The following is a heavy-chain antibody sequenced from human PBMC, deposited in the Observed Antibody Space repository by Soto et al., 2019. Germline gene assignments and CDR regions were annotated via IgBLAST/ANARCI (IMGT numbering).Heavy chain of an antibody. Sequence: ASVKVSCKASGYTFTIYPMHWVRQAPGQGLEWMGWINAGNGDTKYSQKFQGRVTITRDTSASTAYMELSSLRSEDTAVYYCARDWTHYDSSGPGDYWGQGTLVTVSS. CDR3: ARDWTHYDSSGPGDY. CDR2: INAGNGDT. D-gene: IGHD3-22*01. V-gene: IGHV1-3*01. CDR1: GYTFTIYP. J-gene: IGHJ4*02.